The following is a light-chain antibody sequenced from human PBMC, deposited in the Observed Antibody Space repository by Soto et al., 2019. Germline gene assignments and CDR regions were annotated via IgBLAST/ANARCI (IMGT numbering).Light chain of an antibody. J-gene: IGKJ1*01. CDR2: GAS. Sequence: EIVLTQSPATLSVSPGERATLSCRASQSVSSNLAWYQQKPGQAPRLLIYGASTRATGIPARVSGSGSGTEFTLTISSLQSEDFAVYYCQQYNNWLRTFGQGTKVDIK. CDR1: QSVSSN. V-gene: IGKV3-15*01. CDR3: QQYNNWLRT.